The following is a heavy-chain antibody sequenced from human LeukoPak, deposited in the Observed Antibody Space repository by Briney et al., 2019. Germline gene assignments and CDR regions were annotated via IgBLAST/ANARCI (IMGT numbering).Heavy chain of an antibody. J-gene: IGHJ4*02. CDR3: AKDRDYGDYYFDY. D-gene: IGHD4-17*01. CDR1: GFTFSSYG. Sequence: GSLRLSCAASGFTFSSYGMHWVRQAPGKGLEWVAVISYDGSNKYYADSVKGRFTISRDNSKNTLYLQMNSLRAEDTAVYYCAKDRDYGDYYFDYWGQGTLVTVSS. V-gene: IGHV3-30*18. CDR2: ISYDGSNK.